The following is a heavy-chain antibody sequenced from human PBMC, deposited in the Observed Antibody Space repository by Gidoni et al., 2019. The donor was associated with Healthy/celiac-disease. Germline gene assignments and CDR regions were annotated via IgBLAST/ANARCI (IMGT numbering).Heavy chain of an antibody. V-gene: IGHV3-30*01. CDR1: GFTFSSYA. Sequence: QVQLVESGGGVVQPGRSLRLSCAASGFTFSSYAMHWARQAPGKGLEWVAVISYDGSNKYYADSVKGRFTISRDNSKNTLYLQMNSLRAEDTAVYYCARDGGVNYDSSGPLLDYGMDVWGQGTTVTVSS. J-gene: IGHJ6*02. D-gene: IGHD3-22*01. CDR3: ARDGGVNYDSSGPLLDYGMDV. CDR2: ISYDGSNK.